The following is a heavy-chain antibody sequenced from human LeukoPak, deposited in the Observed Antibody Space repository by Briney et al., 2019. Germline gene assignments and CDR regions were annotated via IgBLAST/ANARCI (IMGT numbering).Heavy chain of an antibody. CDR2: IGTAGDT. V-gene: IGHV3-13*01. J-gene: IGHJ3*02. CDR1: GFTFSSYD. Sequence: GGSLRLSCAASGFTFSSYDMHWVRQATGKGLEWVSAIGTAGDTYYPGSVKGRFTISRENAKNSLYLQMNSLRAGDTAVYYCARAAAADAFDIWGQGTMVTVSS. CDR3: ARAAAADAFDI. D-gene: IGHD6-25*01.